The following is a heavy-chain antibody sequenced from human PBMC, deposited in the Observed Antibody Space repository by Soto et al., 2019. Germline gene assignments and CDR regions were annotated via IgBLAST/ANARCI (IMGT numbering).Heavy chain of an antibody. J-gene: IGHJ4*02. V-gene: IGHV3-23*01. Sequence: GGSLRLSCAASRFTFSSYAMSWVRQAPGKGLEWVSAISGSGGSTYYADSVKGRFTISRDNSKNTLYLQMNSLRAEDTAVYYCAKGRWLQLLVDYWGQGTLVTVSS. D-gene: IGHD5-12*01. CDR3: AKGRWLQLLVDY. CDR2: ISGSGGST. CDR1: RFTFSSYA.